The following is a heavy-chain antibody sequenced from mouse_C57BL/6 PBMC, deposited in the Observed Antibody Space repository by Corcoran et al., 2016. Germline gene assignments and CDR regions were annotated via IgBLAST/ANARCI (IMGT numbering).Heavy chain of an antibody. D-gene: IGHD2-4*01. Sequence: EVQLQQSGPELVKPGASVKIPCKASGYTFTDYNMDWVKQSHGKSLEWIGDINPNNGGTIYNQKFKGKATLTVDKSSSTAYMELRSLTSEDTAVDYCARPDYDHWYFDVWGTGTTVTVSS. CDR3: ARPDYDHWYFDV. CDR1: GYTFTDYN. V-gene: IGHV1-18*01. CDR2: INPNNGGT. J-gene: IGHJ1*03.